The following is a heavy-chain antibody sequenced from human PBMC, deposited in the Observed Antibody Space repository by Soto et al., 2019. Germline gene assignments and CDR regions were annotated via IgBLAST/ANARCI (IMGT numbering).Heavy chain of an antibody. Sequence: SETLSLTCTVSGGSISSGGYYWSWIRQHPGKGLEWIGYIYYSGSTYYNPSLKSRVTISVDTSKNQFSLKLSSVTAADTAVYYCAKQDSYGRQHDYWGQGTLVTVSS. J-gene: IGHJ4*02. V-gene: IGHV4-31*03. CDR3: AKQDSYGRQHDY. CDR1: GGSISSGGYY. D-gene: IGHD5-18*01. CDR2: IYYSGST.